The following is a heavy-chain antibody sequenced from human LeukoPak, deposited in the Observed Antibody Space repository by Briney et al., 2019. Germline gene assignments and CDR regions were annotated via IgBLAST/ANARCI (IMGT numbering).Heavy chain of an antibody. V-gene: IGHV3-9*01. J-gene: IGHJ4*02. Sequence: GRSPRLSCAASGFTFDDYAMHWVRQAPGKGLEWVSGISWNSGSIGYADSVKGRFTISRDNAKNSLYLQMNSLRAEDTALYYCAEDTSYGYFDYWGQGTLVTVSS. D-gene: IGHD5-18*01. CDR1: GFTFDDYA. CDR3: AEDTSYGYFDY. CDR2: ISWNSGSI.